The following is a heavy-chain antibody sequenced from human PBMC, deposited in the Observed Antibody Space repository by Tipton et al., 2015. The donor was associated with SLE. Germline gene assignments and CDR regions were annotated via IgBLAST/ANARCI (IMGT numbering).Heavy chain of an antibody. V-gene: IGHV3-7*03. CDR2: IKQGGSEK. Sequence: LRLSCAASGFTFFSYCMSWVRQAPGKGLEWVANIKQGGSEKYYVDSVKGRFTISRDNAKNSLYLQMNSLRAEDTAVYYCARDLRMYDFWSALDYWGQGTLVTVSS. D-gene: IGHD3-3*01. CDR1: GFTFFSYC. CDR3: ARDLRMYDFWSALDY. J-gene: IGHJ4*02.